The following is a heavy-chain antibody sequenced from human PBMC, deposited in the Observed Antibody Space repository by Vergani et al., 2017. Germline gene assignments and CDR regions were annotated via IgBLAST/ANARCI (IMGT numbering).Heavy chain of an antibody. J-gene: IGHJ4*02. V-gene: IGHV4-59*01. D-gene: IGHD2-15*01. CDR3: ATSFCSGGSCPEDY. CDR1: GGSISSYY. CDR2: IYYSGST. Sequence: QVQLQESGPGLVKPSETLSLTCTVSGGSISSYYWSWIRQPPGKGLEWIGYIYYSGSTNYNPSLKSRVTISVDTSKNQFSLKLSSVTAVDTAVYYCATSFCSGGSCPEDYWGQGTLVTVSS.